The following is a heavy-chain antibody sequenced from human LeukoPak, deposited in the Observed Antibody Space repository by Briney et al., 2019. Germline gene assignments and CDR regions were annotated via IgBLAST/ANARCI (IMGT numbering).Heavy chain of an antibody. J-gene: IGHJ3*02. CDR1: GGSVSGYY. D-gene: IGHD3-3*01. Sequence: PSETLSLTCTVSGGSVSGYYWSWIRQPPGKGLEWIGYIYYSGSTNYNPSLKSRVTISVDTSKNQFSLKLSPVTAADTAVYYCARTLYYDFWSGYYDAFDIWGQGTMVTVSS. CDR3: ARTLYYDFWSGYYDAFDI. CDR2: IYYSGST. V-gene: IGHV4-59*02.